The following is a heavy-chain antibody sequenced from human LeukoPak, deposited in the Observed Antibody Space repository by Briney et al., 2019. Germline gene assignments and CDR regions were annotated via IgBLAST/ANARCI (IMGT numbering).Heavy chain of an antibody. D-gene: IGHD2/OR15-2a*01. V-gene: IGHV1-69*13. CDR2: IIPIFGTA. Sequence: ASVKVSCKASGGTFSSYAISWVRQAPGQGLEWMGGIIPIFGTANYAQKFQGRVTITADESTSTAHMELSSLRSEDTAVYYCARDRHPSSGVRDFYGAFDIWGQGTMVTVSS. CDR3: ARDRHPSSGVRDFYGAFDI. CDR1: GGTFSSYA. J-gene: IGHJ3*02.